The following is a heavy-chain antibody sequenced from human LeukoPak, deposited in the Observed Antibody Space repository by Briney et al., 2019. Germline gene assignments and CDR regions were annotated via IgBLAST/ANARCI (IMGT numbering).Heavy chain of an antibody. V-gene: IGHV1-8*01. CDR1: GYTFTSYD. Sequence: ASVKVSCKASGYTFTSYDIHWVRPATGQGLEWMGWMNPNSGNTGYAQKFQGRVTMTRNTSISTAYMELSSLRSEDTAVYYCARGGSYYYGSGNELDYWGQGTLVTVSS. J-gene: IGHJ4*02. CDR2: MNPNSGNT. CDR3: ARGGSYYYGSGNELDY. D-gene: IGHD3-10*01.